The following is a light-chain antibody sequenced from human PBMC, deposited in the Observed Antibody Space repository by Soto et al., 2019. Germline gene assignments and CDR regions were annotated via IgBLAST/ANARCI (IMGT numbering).Light chain of an antibody. J-gene: IGLJ1*01. Sequence: QSVLTQPASVSGSPGQSITISCTGTSSDVGSYNLVSWYQQHPGKAPKLMIYDVIKRPSGVSNRFSGSKSGSTASLTISGLQVEDGADYYCCSYAGSSTFVFGTGTKVTVL. CDR2: DVI. CDR1: SSDVGSYNL. CDR3: CSYAGSSTFV. V-gene: IGLV2-23*02.